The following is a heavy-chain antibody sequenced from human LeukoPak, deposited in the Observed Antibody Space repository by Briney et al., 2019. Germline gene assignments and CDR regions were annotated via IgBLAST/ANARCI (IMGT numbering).Heavy chain of an antibody. CDR2: IYRGGTT. J-gene: IGHJ4*02. D-gene: IGHD3/OR15-3a*01. CDR3: ARVLRTGHRSRFDY. V-gene: IGHV4-4*02. Sequence: SETLSLTCAVSGGSISSNDWWSWVRQPPGRGPEWIGEIYRGGTTNYNPSLKSRVTLSIDKSKNQFSLKVNSVTAADTAVYYCARVLRTGHRSRFDYWGQGTLVTVSS. CDR1: GGSISSNDW.